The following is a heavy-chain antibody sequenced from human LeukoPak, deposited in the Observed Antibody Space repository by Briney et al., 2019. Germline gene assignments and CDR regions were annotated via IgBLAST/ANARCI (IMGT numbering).Heavy chain of an antibody. CDR3: ASLTIITKKPFYYYYGMDV. CDR2: ISYDGSNK. D-gene: IGHD3-3*01. J-gene: IGHJ6*02. V-gene: IGHV3-30*04. Sequence: GGSLRLSCAASGFTFSSYAMHWVRQAPGKGLEGVAVISYDGSNKYYADSVKGRFTISRDNSKNTLHLQMNSLRAEDTAVYYCASLTIITKKPFYYYYGMDVWGQGTTVTVSS. CDR1: GFTFSSYA.